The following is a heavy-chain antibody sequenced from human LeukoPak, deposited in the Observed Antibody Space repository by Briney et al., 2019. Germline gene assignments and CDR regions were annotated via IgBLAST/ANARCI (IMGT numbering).Heavy chain of an antibody. Sequence: PGGSLRLSCAASGFTFSGYAMSWVRQAVRQAPGKGLEWVSVISGSGGSTYYADSVKGRFTISRDNSKNTLYLQVNSLRAEDTAVYYCAKGGKWDVTPFDYWGQGTLVTVSS. J-gene: IGHJ4*02. D-gene: IGHD1-26*01. CDR3: AKGGKWDVTPFDY. CDR2: ISGSGGST. CDR1: GFTFSGYA. V-gene: IGHV3-23*01.